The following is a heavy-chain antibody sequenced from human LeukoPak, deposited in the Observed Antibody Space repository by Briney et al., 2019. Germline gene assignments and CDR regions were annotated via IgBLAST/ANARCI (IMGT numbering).Heavy chain of an antibody. CDR3: ARDLHFGWELRYYGMDV. Sequence: GGSLRLSCAASGFTFSGDWMHWVRQAPGKGLVWVSHVSSAGYTTRYADSVKGRFTISRDNAKNTLYLQMNSLRAEDTAVYYCARDLHFGWELRYYGMDVWGQGTTVTVSS. CDR1: GFTFSGDW. CDR2: VSSAGYTT. J-gene: IGHJ6*02. V-gene: IGHV3-74*01. D-gene: IGHD1-26*01.